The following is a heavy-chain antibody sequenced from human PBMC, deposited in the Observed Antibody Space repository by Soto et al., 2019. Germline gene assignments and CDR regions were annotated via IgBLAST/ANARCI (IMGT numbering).Heavy chain of an antibody. CDR2: ISKSDYT. CDR1: GFAFNNYG. CDR3: AREDSIIIPAVSDF. Sequence: GSLRLSCTVSGFAFNNYGINWVRQAPGKGLEWVSSISKSDYTYYPDSVTGRFTISRDNAKNSVSLQMNTLRVEDTAVYYCAREDSIIIPAVSDFWGQGTLVTVSS. V-gene: IGHV3-21*01. D-gene: IGHD2-2*01. J-gene: IGHJ4*02.